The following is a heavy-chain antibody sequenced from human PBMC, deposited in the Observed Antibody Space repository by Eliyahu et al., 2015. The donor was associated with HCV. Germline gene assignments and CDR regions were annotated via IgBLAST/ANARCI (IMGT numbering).Heavy chain of an antibody. CDR3: ARGYDFWSGYYWGY. V-gene: IGHV3-7*04. J-gene: IGHJ4*02. CDR1: GFTFXSYW. D-gene: IGHD3-3*01. Sequence: EVQLVESGGGLVQPGGSLRLSCAASGFTFXSYWMSWVRQAPGKGLEWVANIKQDGSEKYYVDPVKGRFTISRDNAKNSLYLQMNSLRAEDTAVYYCARGYDFWSGYYWGYWGQGTLVTVSS. CDR2: IKQDGSEK.